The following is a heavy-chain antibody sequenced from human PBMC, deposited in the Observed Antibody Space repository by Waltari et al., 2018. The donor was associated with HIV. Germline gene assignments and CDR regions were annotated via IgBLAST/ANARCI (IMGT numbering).Heavy chain of an antibody. Sequence: QLQLQESGPGLVKPSETLSLTCTVSGGSISSSSYYWGWIRQPPGKGREWIGSIYYSWSTYYNPSLKSRVTISVDTSKNQFSLKLSSVTAADTAVYYCARDLRTIFGVVTPNAWFDPWGQGTLVTVSS. CDR3: ARDLRTIFGVVTPNAWFDP. CDR1: GGSISSSSYY. V-gene: IGHV4-39*07. D-gene: IGHD3-3*01. J-gene: IGHJ5*02. CDR2: IYYSWST.